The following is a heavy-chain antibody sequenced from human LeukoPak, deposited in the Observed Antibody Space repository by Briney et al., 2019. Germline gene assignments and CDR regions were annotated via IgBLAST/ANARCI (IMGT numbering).Heavy chain of an antibody. D-gene: IGHD3-3*01. CDR3: ARRHNYDFWSGYYGYFDY. V-gene: IGHV5-51*01. J-gene: IGHJ4*02. CDR1: GYSFTSYW. CDR2: IYPGDSDT. Sequence: GEPLKISCKGSGYSFTSYWIGWVRQMPGKGLEWMGIIYPGDSDTRYSPSFQGQVTISADKSISTAYLQWSSLKASDTAMYYCARRHNYDFWSGYYGYFDYWGQGTLVTVSS.